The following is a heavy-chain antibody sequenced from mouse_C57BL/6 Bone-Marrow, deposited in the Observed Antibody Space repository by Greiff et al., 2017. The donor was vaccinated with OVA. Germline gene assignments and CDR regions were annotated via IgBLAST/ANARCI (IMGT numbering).Heavy chain of an antibody. Sequence: EVQLQQSGPVLVKPGASVKMSCKASGYTFTDYYMNWVKQSHGKSLEWIGVINPYNGGTSYKQKFKGKATLTVDKSSSTDYMELNSLTSEDSAVYYCARHDPGYYDVWGTGTTGAVSS. CDR2: INPYNGGT. V-gene: IGHV1-19*01. CDR3: ARHDPGYYDV. D-gene: IGHD2-3*01. J-gene: IGHJ1*03. CDR1: GYTFTDYY.